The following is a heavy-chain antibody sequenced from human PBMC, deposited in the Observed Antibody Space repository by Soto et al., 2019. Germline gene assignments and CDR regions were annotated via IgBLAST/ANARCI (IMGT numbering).Heavy chain of an antibody. CDR3: ARTPKYCTSTNCYVMAFDS. J-gene: IGHJ4*02. Sequence: ELQLVESGGGLVQPGGSLRLSCTASGFTFTNYWMHWVRQAPGKGLVWVSRVSINATTTTYADSVKGRFSISRDNAKNTLYLQMNNLRGEDTAIYYCARTPKYCTSTNCYVMAFDSWGQGALVTVSS. V-gene: IGHV3-74*03. CDR2: VSINATTT. CDR1: GFTFTNYW. D-gene: IGHD2-2*01.